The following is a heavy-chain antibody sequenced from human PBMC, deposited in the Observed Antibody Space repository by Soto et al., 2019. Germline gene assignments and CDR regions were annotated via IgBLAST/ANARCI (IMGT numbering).Heavy chain of an antibody. Sequence: SVKVSCKASGGTFSSYAISWVRQAPGQGLEWMGGIIPIFGTANYAQKFQGRVTITADESTSTAYMEPSSLRSEDTAVYYCAKNPENYYYGMDVWGQGTTVTVSS. J-gene: IGHJ6*02. V-gene: IGHV1-69*13. CDR3: AKNPENYYYGMDV. CDR2: IIPIFGTA. CDR1: GGTFSSYA.